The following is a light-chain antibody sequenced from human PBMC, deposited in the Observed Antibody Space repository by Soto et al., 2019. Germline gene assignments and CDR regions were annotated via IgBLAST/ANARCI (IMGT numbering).Light chain of an antibody. Sequence: IVMTQSPATLSVSPGERATLSCRASQSVGTNLGWYQHRPGQAPRLLIHGASTRATGIPARFSGSGSGTEFTLTISNLQSEDLAVYYCQQYNNWPPWTFGQGTKVEIK. CDR2: GAS. CDR1: QSVGTN. J-gene: IGKJ1*01. V-gene: IGKV3-15*01. CDR3: QQYNNWPPWT.